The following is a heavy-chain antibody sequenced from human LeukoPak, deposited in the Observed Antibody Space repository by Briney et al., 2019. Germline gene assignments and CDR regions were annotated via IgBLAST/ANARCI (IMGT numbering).Heavy chain of an antibody. CDR1: GGSISSHF. D-gene: IGHD6-19*01. Sequence: SETLSLTCSVSGGSISSHFWSWIRQPAGKGLEWIGLVYSSGSTKYNPSLKNRVTMSVDTSEKQFSLKLTSVTAADTAVYYCARVFGRLGSGDVFDIWGQGTMVTVSS. CDR3: ARVFGRLGSGDVFDI. J-gene: IGHJ3*02. V-gene: IGHV4-4*07. CDR2: VYSSGST.